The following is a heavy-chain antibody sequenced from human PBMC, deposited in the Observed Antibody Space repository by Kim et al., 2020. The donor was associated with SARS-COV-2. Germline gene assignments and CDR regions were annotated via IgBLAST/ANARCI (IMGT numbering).Heavy chain of an antibody. CDR1: GFTFSSYA. CDR3: VLLWFGEQNIDY. V-gene: IGHV3-23*01. Sequence: GGSLRLSCAASGFTFSSYAMSWVRQAPGKGLEWVSAISGSGGSTYYADSVKGRFTISRDNSKNTLYLQMNSLRAEDTAVYYCVLLWFGEQNIDYWGQGTLVTVSS. D-gene: IGHD3-10*01. J-gene: IGHJ4*02. CDR2: ISGSGGST.